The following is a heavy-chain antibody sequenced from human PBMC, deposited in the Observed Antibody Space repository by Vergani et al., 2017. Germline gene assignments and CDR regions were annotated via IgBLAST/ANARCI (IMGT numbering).Heavy chain of an antibody. CDR2: ISAYNGNT. J-gene: IGHJ4*02. CDR1: GYTFTSYG. CDR3: AGDHSGSYRGVVRAFDY. Sequence: QVQLVQSGAEVKKPGASVKVSCKASGYTFTSYGISWVRQAPGQGLEWMGWISAYNGNTNYAQKLQGRVTMTTDTSTSTAYMELRSLRSDDTAVYYCAGDHSGSYRGVVRAFDYWGQGTLVTVSS. D-gene: IGHD1-26*01. V-gene: IGHV1-18*01.